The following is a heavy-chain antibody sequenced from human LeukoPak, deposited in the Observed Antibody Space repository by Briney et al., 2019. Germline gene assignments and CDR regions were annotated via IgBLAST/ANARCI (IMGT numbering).Heavy chain of an antibody. J-gene: IGHJ6*03. Sequence: SETLPLTCCVSGDPLSIAPGSSDWIRQPAGRGLEWIGRIYTSGSTNYKPSLKIRITMSIDTSKNYFSLSLSSVTAADTAVYYCAGDGPFVDYVYMDVWGKGTLVTVSS. CDR1: GDPLSIAPGS. V-gene: IGHV4-61*02. CDR2: IYTSGST. CDR3: AGDGPFVDYVYMDV. D-gene: IGHD3-3*02.